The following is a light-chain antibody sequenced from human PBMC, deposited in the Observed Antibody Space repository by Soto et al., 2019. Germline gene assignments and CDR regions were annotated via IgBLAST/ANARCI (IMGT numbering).Light chain of an antibody. CDR1: QSISSY. Sequence: EIVLTQSPATLSLSPGERATLSCRARQSISSYLAWYPQKPGQAPRLLLYDASNRATGIPARFSGSGSGTDFILTISSLEPEDSAVYYCQQRNFWPITFGQGTRLEIK. J-gene: IGKJ5*01. CDR3: QQRNFWPIT. CDR2: DAS. V-gene: IGKV3-11*01.